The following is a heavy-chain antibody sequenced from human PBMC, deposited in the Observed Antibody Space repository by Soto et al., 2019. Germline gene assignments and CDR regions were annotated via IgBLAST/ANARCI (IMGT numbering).Heavy chain of an antibody. J-gene: IGHJ4*02. Sequence: GGSLRLSCAASGFALRNYEMNWVRQAPGKGLEWISKISGSNNNIYYADSVRGRFTISRDNAKNSLYLQMNSLRAEDTAIYYCASERLCGADCYFFDNWGQGTQVTVSS. D-gene: IGHD2-21*02. CDR1: GFALRNYE. CDR2: ISGSNNNI. V-gene: IGHV3-48*03. CDR3: ASERLCGADCYFFDN.